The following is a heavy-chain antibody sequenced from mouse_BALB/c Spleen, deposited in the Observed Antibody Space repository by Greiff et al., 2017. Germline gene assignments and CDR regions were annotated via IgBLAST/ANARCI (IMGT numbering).Heavy chain of an antibody. J-gene: IGHJ3*01. V-gene: IGHV3-8*02. CDR2: ISYSGST. Sequence: EVKLQESGPSLVKPSQTLSLTCSVTGDSITSGYWNWIRKFPGNKLEYMGYISYSGSTYYNPSLKSRISITRDTSKNQYYLQLNSVTTEDTATYYCARYKAYYGNPFAYWGQGTLVTVSA. D-gene: IGHD2-10*01. CDR1: GDSITSGY. CDR3: ARYKAYYGNPFAY.